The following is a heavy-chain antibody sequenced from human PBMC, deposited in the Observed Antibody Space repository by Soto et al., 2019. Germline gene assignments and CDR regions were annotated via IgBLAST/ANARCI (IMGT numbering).Heavy chain of an antibody. D-gene: IGHD5-12*01. Sequence: SVKVSCKASGGTFSSYAISWVLQAPGQGLEWMGGIIPIFGTANYAQKFQGRVTITADKSTSTAYMELSSLRSEDTAVYYCATERRDGYKSTRSFDYWGKGTLVTVSS. CDR1: GGTFSSYA. V-gene: IGHV1-69*06. J-gene: IGHJ4*02. CDR2: IIPIFGTA. CDR3: ATERRDGYKSTRSFDY.